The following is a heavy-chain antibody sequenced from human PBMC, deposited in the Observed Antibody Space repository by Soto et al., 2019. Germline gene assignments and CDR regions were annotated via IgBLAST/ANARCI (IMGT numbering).Heavy chain of an antibody. V-gene: IGHV1-69*13. CDR2: IIPIFGTA. Sequence: PRXSGKVSCKASVGTFSSYAISWLRQAPGQGLEWMGGIIPIFGTANYAQKFQGRVTITADESTSTAYMELSSLRSEDTAVYYCARVDCSSTSCYYYYGMDVWAQGTTVTVSS. J-gene: IGHJ6*02. CDR3: ARVDCSSTSCYYYYGMDV. CDR1: VGTFSSYA. D-gene: IGHD2-2*01.